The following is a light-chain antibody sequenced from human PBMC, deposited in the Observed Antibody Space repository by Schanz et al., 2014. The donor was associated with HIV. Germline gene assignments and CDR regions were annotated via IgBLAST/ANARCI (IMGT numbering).Light chain of an antibody. CDR2: ATS. CDR3: QQRSSWPLLT. J-gene: IGKJ4*01. CDR1: QRLSSSY. V-gene: IGKV3D-20*02. Sequence: EIVLTQSPGSLSLSPGGRATLSCGASQRLSSSYLAWYQQKRDQPPRLVIYATSTRAAGIPDRFSGTGSGTDFTLTISRLEPEDFAVYYCQQRSSWPLLTFGGGTKVEVK.